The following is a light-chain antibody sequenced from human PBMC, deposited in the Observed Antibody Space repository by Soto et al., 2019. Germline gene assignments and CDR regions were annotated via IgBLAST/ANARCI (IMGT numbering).Light chain of an antibody. CDR1: QRMSAW. V-gene: IGKV1-5*01. Sequence: DIQMTQSPTTLSASVGDRVTITCRASQRMSAWLAWYQQKPGKAPKLLIYDASSLENGVPSRFSGSGSGTDFTLATSSLHPDSFATYYCQQYDTYPWTFVQETKVVIK. CDR2: DAS. CDR3: QQYDTYPWT. J-gene: IGKJ1*01.